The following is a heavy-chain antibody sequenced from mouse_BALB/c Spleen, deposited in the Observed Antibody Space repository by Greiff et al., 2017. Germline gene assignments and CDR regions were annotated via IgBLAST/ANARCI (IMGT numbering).Heavy chain of an antibody. CDR2: IDPYNGGT. V-gene: IGHV1S135*01. CDR1: GYSFTGYN. CDR3: AITTVGDAMDY. J-gene: IGHJ4*01. Sequence: VQLQQSGPELGKPGASVKISCKASGYSFTGYNMYWVKQSHRKSLEWIGYIDPYNGGTSYNQKSKGKATLTVDKSSSTAYMHLNSLTSEDSAIYYCAITTVGDAMDYWGQGTSVTVSS. D-gene: IGHD1-1*01.